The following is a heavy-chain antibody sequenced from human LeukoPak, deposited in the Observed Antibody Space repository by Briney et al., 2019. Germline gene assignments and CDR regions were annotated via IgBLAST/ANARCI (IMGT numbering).Heavy chain of an antibody. J-gene: IGHJ3*02. Sequence: GGSLRLSCAASGFAFSSYWMSWVRQAPGKGLEWVANVKQDGSEKYYVDSVKGRFTISRDNAKNSLYLQMNSLRAEDTALYYCARLSYSSSFKSNAFDIWGQGTMVTVSS. D-gene: IGHD6-13*01. CDR2: VKQDGSEK. CDR1: GFAFSSYW. CDR3: ARLSYSSSFKSNAFDI. V-gene: IGHV3-7*03.